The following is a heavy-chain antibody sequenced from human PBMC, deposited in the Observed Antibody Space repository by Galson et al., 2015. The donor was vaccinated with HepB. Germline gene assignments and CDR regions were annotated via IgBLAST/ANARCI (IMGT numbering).Heavy chain of an antibody. CDR3: ARQVGIGSGSTDY. Sequence: SLRLSCAASGFTFSSYTMDWVRQAPGKGLERVSSISRSSNYIFYADSVNGRFTISRDNAKNSLYLQMNSLRAEDTAVYYCARQVGIGSGSTDYWGQGTQVSVSS. CDR1: GFTFSSYT. J-gene: IGHJ4*02. D-gene: IGHD1-26*01. V-gene: IGHV3-21*06. CDR2: ISRSSNYI.